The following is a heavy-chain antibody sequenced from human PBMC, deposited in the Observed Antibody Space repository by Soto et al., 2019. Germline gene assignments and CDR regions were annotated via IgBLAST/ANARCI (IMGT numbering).Heavy chain of an antibody. J-gene: IGHJ4*02. Sequence: SETPSLTCTVSGDSMTSGDYSWSWIRQPPGKGLEWLGYIYRTGNTHYSPSLKSRVSISQDRSKNQFSLELTSVTAADTAVYYCARGDYQYSIDYWGQGTLVTVSS. CDR1: GDSMTSGDYS. V-gene: IGHV4-30-2*01. CDR2: IYRTGNT. D-gene: IGHD2-2*01. CDR3: ARGDYQYSIDY.